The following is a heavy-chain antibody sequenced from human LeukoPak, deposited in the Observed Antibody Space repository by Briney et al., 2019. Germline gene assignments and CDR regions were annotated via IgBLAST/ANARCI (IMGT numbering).Heavy chain of an antibody. J-gene: IGHJ4*02. D-gene: IGHD3-9*01. Sequence: GGSLRLSCAASGFTFGSYGMHWVRQAPGKGLEWVAVISYDGSNKYYADSVKGRFTISRDNSKNTLYLQMNSLRAEDTAVYYCAKDQTNYDILSLSDYWGQGTLVTVSS. CDR2: ISYDGSNK. CDR3: AKDQTNYDILSLSDY. CDR1: GFTFGSYG. V-gene: IGHV3-33*05.